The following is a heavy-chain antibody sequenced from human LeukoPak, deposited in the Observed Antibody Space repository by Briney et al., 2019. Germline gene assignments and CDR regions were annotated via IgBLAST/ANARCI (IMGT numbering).Heavy chain of an antibody. J-gene: IGHJ5*02. D-gene: IGHD6-19*01. CDR2: ISSSSSTI. CDR1: RFTFSAYT. Sequence: PGGSLRHSCVASRFTFSAYTLHWVRQAPGKGLEWVSYISSSSSTIYYADSVKGRFTISRDNAKNSLYLQMNSLRAEDTAVYYCARAGIAVAEFDPWGQGTLVTVSS. CDR3: ARAGIAVAEFDP. V-gene: IGHV3-48*01.